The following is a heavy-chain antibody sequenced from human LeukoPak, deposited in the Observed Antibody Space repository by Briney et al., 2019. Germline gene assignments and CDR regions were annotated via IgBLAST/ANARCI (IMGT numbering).Heavy chain of an antibody. J-gene: IGHJ4*02. CDR3: ARGGSYDILTGYQYYFDY. D-gene: IGHD3-9*01. V-gene: IGHV4-31*03. CDR2: IYYSGST. CDR1: GGSISSSSYY. Sequence: PSETLSLTCTVSGGSISSSSYYWSWIRQHPGKGLEWIGYIYYSGSTYYNPSLKSRVTISVDTSKNQFSLKLSSVTAADTAVYYCARGGSYDILTGYQYYFDYWGQGTLVTVS.